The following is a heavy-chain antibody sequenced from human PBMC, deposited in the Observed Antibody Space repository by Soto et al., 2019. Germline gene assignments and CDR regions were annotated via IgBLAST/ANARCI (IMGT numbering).Heavy chain of an antibody. Sequence: GGSLRLSCAASGFTFSSYAMSWVRQAPGKGLEWVSAISGSGGSTYYADSVKGRFTISRDNSKNTLYLQMNSLRAEDTAVYYCANAITIFHYGMDVWGQGTTVTVSS. CDR3: ANAITIFHYGMDV. CDR2: ISGSGGST. V-gene: IGHV3-23*01. D-gene: IGHD3-3*01. J-gene: IGHJ6*02. CDR1: GFTFSSYA.